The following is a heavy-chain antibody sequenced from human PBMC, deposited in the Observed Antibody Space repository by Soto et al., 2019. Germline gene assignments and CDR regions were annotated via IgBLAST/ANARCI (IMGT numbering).Heavy chain of an antibody. CDR1: GFSFSNYW. Sequence: EVQVVESGGGLVQPGGSLRLSCAASGFSFSNYWMSWVRQAPGKGLEWVVNMNQDGSEKYYVDSVKGRFTISRDNAKNSIYLQMNSLRAEDTAVYYCARDQVLDYWGQGTLVTVSP. J-gene: IGHJ4*02. CDR2: MNQDGSEK. V-gene: IGHV3-7*01. CDR3: ARDQVLDY.